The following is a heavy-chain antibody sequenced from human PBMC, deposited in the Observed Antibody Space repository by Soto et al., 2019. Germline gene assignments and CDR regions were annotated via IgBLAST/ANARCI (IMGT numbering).Heavy chain of an antibody. CDR3: ARDVGYCSGGSCYRDY. Sequence: EVQLVESGGGLVKPGGSLRLSCAASGFTFSSYSMNWVRQAPGKGLEGVSSISSSSSYIYYADSVKGRFTISRDNAKNSLYLQMNSLRAEDTAVYYCARDVGYCSGGSCYRDYWGQGTLVTVSS. V-gene: IGHV3-21*01. CDR2: ISSSSSYI. D-gene: IGHD2-15*01. CDR1: GFTFSSYS. J-gene: IGHJ4*02.